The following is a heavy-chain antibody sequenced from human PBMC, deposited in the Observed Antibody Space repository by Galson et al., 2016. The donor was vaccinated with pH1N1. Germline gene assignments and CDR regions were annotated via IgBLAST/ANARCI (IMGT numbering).Heavy chain of an antibody. Sequence: SVKVSCKASGYTFTRYYFHWVRQAPGQGLEWMGVIDPSPGTTTYAQKFQGLVTMTSDTSTSTFYMELSSLKPEDTAVYHCIRDLGRFRDFWCQGTLVTVSS. CDR1: GYTFTRYY. J-gene: IGHJ4*02. V-gene: IGHV1-46*03. D-gene: IGHD1-26*01. CDR3: IRDLGRFRDF. CDR2: IDPSPGTT.